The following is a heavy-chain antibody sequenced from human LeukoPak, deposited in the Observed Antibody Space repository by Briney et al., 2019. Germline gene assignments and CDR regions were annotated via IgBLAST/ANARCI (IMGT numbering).Heavy chain of an antibody. J-gene: IGHJ3*02. CDR3: AKDHMIVVVLGAFDI. Sequence: GGSLRLSCAASGFTFSSYAMSWVRQAPGKPLEWVSAISGSGGSTYYADSVKGRFTISRDNSKNTLYLQMNSLRAEDTAVYYCAKDHMIVVVLGAFDIWGQGTMVTVSS. D-gene: IGHD3-22*01. CDR1: GFTFSSYA. CDR2: ISGSGGST. V-gene: IGHV3-23*01.